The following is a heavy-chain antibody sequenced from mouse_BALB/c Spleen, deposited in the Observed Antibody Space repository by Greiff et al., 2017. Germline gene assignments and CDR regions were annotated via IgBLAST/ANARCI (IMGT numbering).Heavy chain of an antibody. CDR3: ARDMGYGSSFDY. Sequence: EVQLQESGGGLVQPGGSLRLSCATSGFTFTDYYMSWVRQPPGKALEWLGFIRNKANGYTTEYSASVKGRFTISRDNSQSILYLQMNTLRAEDSATYYCARDMGYGSSFDYWGQGTTLTVSS. J-gene: IGHJ2*01. CDR1: GFTFTDYY. V-gene: IGHV7-3*02. CDR2: IRNKANGYTT. D-gene: IGHD1-1*01.